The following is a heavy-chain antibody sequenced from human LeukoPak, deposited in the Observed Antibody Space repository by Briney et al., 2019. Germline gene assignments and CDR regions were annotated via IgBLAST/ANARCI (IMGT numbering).Heavy chain of an antibody. CDR3: ARGTAAVY. J-gene: IGHJ4*02. CDR2: ISYRGAT. CDR1: GGSITGYS. Sequence: KSSETLSLTCTVSGGSITGYSWSWFRQSPVKGLEWIGYISYRGATNSNPSLKSRVTVSLDMSKNQFSLKLNSVTAADTAVYYCARGTAAVYRGQGTLVTVSS. D-gene: IGHD6-25*01. V-gene: IGHV4-59*01.